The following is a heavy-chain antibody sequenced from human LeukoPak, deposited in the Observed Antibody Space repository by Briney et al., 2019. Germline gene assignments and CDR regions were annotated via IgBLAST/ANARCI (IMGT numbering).Heavy chain of an antibody. V-gene: IGHV1-46*01. Sequence: GASVKVSCKASVYTFTSYYMHWVRPAPGQGLEWMGIVNPSGGSTSYAQKFQGRVTMTRDMSTSTVYMELSSLRSEDTAVYYCARDGGEWELLGDFDYWGQGTLVTVSS. CDR2: VNPSGGST. D-gene: IGHD1-26*01. CDR1: VYTFTSYY. J-gene: IGHJ4*02. CDR3: ARDGGEWELLGDFDY.